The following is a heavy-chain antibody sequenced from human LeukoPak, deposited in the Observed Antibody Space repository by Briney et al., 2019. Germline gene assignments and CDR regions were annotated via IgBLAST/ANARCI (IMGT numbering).Heavy chain of an antibody. V-gene: IGHV4-38-2*01. CDR2: IYHSGST. J-gene: IGHJ4*02. D-gene: IGHD3-3*01. CDR1: GYSISSGYY. CDR3: ASDRKPDYDFWSGYYTAFDY. Sequence: SETLSLTCAVSGYSISSGYYWGWIRQPPGKGLEWIGSIYHSGSTYYNPSLKSRVTISVDTSKNQFSLKLSSVTAADTAVYYCASDRKPDYDFWSGYYTAFDYWGQGTLVTVSS.